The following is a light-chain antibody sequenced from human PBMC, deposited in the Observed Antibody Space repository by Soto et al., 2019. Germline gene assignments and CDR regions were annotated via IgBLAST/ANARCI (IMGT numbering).Light chain of an antibody. CDR3: QQYGSSPPLT. CDR2: GAS. Sequence: EFVLTQSPGTLSLSPGERATLSCRVSQSVSSSYLAWYQQKPGQAPRILIYGASTRATGIPDRFSGSGSGTDFTLTISRLEPEDFALYYCQQYGSSPPLTFGGGTKVEIK. CDR1: QSVSSSY. V-gene: IGKV3-20*01. J-gene: IGKJ4*01.